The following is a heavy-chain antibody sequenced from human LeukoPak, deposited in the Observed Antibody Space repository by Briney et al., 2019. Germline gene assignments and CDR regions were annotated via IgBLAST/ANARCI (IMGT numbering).Heavy chain of an antibody. D-gene: IGHD3-10*01. CDR3: AKDPRYYGSGSYFDY. CDR1: GFGLGSYN. J-gene: IGHJ4*02. V-gene: IGHV3-30*04. Sequence: GGSLRLSCAGSGFGLGSYNMYWIRQAPGKGLEWVTLISFNGNDKKYADSVKGRFTVSRDNSKNTLYLQMNSLRAEDTAVYYCAKDPRYYGSGSYFDYWGQGTLVTVSS. CDR2: ISFNGNDK.